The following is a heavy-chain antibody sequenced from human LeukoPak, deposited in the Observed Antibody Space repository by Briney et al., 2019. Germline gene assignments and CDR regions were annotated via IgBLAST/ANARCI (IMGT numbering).Heavy chain of an antibody. CDR3: ARNFGPYSSTWYSEDY. Sequence: PGRSLRLSCAASGSTFSSYAMHWVRQAPGKGLEWVAVISYDGGNKYYAGSVKGRFTISRDNSKSTLYLQMSSLRVEDTAVYYCARNFGPYSSTWYSEDYWGQGTLVTVSS. CDR2: ISYDGGNK. CDR1: GSTFSSYA. D-gene: IGHD6-13*01. V-gene: IGHV3-30*04. J-gene: IGHJ4*02.